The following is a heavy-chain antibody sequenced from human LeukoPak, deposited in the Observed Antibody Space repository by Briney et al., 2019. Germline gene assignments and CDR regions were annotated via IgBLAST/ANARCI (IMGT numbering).Heavy chain of an antibody. CDR1: GLTASHNVNNA. CDR3: AKAPVWNYYYGLDV. D-gene: IGHD2-21*01. J-gene: IGHJ6*02. Sequence: GGSLRLACAASGLTASHNVNNAMSWVRHAPGKGLEWVSGITTSGSTYYADSVKGRFTISRENSNNTLYLHMDSLRAEDTAVYYCAKAPVWNYYYGLDVWGQGTTVTVSS. CDR2: ITTSGST. V-gene: IGHV3-23*01.